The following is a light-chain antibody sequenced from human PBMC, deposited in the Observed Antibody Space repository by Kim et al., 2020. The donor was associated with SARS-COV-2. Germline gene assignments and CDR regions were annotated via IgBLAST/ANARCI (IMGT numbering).Light chain of an antibody. J-gene: IGKJ1*01. Sequence: SPGERTSLSSRASQSVSSTNLAWYQQKPGQAPRLLIYGASNRATGIPDRFSGSGSGADFTLTISRLEPEDFAVYYCQQYVNSPWTFGQGTKVDIK. CDR1: QSVSSTN. CDR3: QQYVNSPWT. CDR2: GAS. V-gene: IGKV3-20*01.